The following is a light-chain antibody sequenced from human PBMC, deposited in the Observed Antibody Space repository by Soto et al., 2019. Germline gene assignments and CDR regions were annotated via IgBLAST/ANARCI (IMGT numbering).Light chain of an antibody. J-gene: IGKJ1*01. CDR1: QSVSSSY. Sequence: EIVFAQSPGTLSLSPGERATLSCRASQSVSSSYLAWYQQKPGQAHRLLIYGAYSRATGIQDRFSGSGSGTDFTLTIRRLEPEDFAVYYCKQYGSSPGTFGQGTKVDIK. CDR2: GAY. CDR3: KQYGSSPGT. V-gene: IGKV3-20*01.